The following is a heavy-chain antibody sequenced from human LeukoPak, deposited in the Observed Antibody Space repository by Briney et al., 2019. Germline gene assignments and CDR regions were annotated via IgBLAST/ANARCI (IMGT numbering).Heavy chain of an antibody. CDR1: GGSFSGYY. D-gene: IGHD3-22*01. CDR2: INHSGST. CDR3: ARGTITMIVVATDAFDI. J-gene: IGHJ3*02. Sequence: SETLSLTCAVYGGSFSGYYWSWIRQPLGKGLEWIGEINHSGSTNYNPSLKSRVTISVDTSKNQFSLKLSSVTAADTAVYYCARGTITMIVVATDAFDIWGQGTMVTVSS. V-gene: IGHV4-34*01.